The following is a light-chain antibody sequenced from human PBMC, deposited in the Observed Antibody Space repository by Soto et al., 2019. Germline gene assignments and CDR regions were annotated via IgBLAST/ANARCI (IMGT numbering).Light chain of an antibody. CDR1: RSNIGAGYD. J-gene: IGLJ2*01. CDR3: QSYDSSLSGSV. V-gene: IGLV1-40*01. Sequence: QAVVTQQPSVSGAPGQRVTISCTGSRSNIGAGYDVHWYQQLPGTAPKFLIYGNSNRPSGVPDRFSGSKSGTSASLAITGLQAEDEADYYCQSYDSSLSGSVFGGGTKLTVL. CDR2: GNS.